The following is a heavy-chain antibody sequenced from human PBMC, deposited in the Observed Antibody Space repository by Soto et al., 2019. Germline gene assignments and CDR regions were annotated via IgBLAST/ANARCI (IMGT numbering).Heavy chain of an antibody. Sequence: PSDTLSLTCAVYGSSISSSTWVVWVRQPPGKGLEWIGEIYHSGSTNYNPSLKSRVTISVDKSKNQFSLKLSSVTAADTAVYYCARVLGNDAFDIWGQGTMVA. CDR3: ARVLGNDAFDI. CDR2: IYHSGST. D-gene: IGHD3-3*02. J-gene: IGHJ3*02. CDR1: GSSISSSTW. V-gene: IGHV4-4*02.